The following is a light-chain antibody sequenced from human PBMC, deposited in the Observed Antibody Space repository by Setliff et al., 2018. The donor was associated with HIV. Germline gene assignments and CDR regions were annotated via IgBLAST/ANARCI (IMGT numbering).Light chain of an antibody. Sequence: QSALTQPASVSGSPGQSITISCTGTSSNVGSYNIVSWYQQHPGKAPKLMIYEVSKRPSGVSNRFSGSKSGNTASLTISGLQAEDEADYYCCSYAGSSTFVFGTGTKSPS. CDR2: EVS. J-gene: IGLJ1*01. CDR1: SSNVGSYNI. V-gene: IGLV2-23*02. CDR3: CSYAGSSTFV.